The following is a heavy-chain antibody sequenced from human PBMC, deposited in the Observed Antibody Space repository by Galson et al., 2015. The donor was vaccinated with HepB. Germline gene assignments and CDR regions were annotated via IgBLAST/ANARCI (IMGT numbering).Heavy chain of an antibody. CDR3: ARDGCPTYDIVTGYLFDYYCYYMDV. V-gene: IGHV1-18*01. Sequence: SVQVSCKASGYAFARSGISWVRQAPGQGLEWMGWINPYNDDTNFAQRFQGRVTMTTDPSTSTAHMELRSLRSDDTTVYYCARDGCPTYDIVTGYLFDYYCYYMDVWGKGTTVIVSS. J-gene: IGHJ6*03. CDR2: INPYNDDT. CDR1: GYAFARSG. D-gene: IGHD3-9*01.